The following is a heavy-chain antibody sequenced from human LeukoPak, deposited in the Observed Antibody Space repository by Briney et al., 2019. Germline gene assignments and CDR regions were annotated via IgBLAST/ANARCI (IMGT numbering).Heavy chain of an antibody. CDR3: ASGGPTRGTLES. J-gene: IGHJ4*02. CDR2: LRKDATYS. D-gene: IGHD1-26*01. V-gene: IGHV3-30*02. Sequence: PGGSLRLSCAASGFSFSSYGMYWVRQTPDKGLEWVAYLRKDATYSNYADSVRGRFTISRDNSKYTVDLQMTSLRIEDKAVYYCASGGPTRGTLESWGQGTLVTVSS. CDR1: GFSFSSYG.